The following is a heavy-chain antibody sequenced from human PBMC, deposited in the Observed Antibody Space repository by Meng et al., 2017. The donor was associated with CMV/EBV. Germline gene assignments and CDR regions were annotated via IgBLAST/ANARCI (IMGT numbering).Heavy chain of an antibody. CDR1: GFTVSSHY. D-gene: IGHD4/OR15-4a*01. CDR2: IYSGGST. Sequence: GESLKISCAASGFTVSSHYMSWVRQAPGKGLEWVSVIYSGGSTYYADSVKGRFTISRDNSKNTLYLQMNSLRAEDTAVYYCARRGYGGNPLRPPLDYYYYGMDVWGQGTTVTVSS. V-gene: IGHV3-53*01. CDR3: ARRGYGGNPLRPPLDYYYYGMDV. J-gene: IGHJ6*02.